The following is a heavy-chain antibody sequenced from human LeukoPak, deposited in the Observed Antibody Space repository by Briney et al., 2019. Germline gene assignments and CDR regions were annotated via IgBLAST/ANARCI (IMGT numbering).Heavy chain of an antibody. V-gene: IGHV4-59*01. CDR2: IYYSGST. D-gene: IGHD3-10*01. J-gene: IGHJ5*02. CDR1: GGSISSYY. CDR3: VRGPYGSGISNWFDP. Sequence: SETLSLTCTVSGGSISSYYRSWIRQPPGKGLEWIGYIYYSGSTNYNPSPQSRVTVSVDTSKNQFSLRLTSVSAADTAVYYCVRGPYGSGISNWFDPWGQGTQVIVSS.